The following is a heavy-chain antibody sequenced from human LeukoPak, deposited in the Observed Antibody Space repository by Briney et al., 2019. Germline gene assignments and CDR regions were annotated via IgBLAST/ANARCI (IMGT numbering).Heavy chain of an antibody. CDR2: ISADGANT. Sequence: GGSLRLSCAASAFTFSSHAMSWVRQTPGKRLEWVSGISADGANTLYADSVKGRFTISRDNSKNTLYLHMNTLRAEDTAVYYCASGWYYFDFWGQGTLVTVSS. CDR3: ASGWYYFDF. CDR1: AFTFSSHA. D-gene: IGHD6-19*01. V-gene: IGHV3-23*01. J-gene: IGHJ4*02.